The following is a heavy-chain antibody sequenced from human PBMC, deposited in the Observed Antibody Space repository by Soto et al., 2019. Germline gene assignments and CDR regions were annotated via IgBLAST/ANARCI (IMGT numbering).Heavy chain of an antibody. V-gene: IGHV3-30*03. J-gene: IGHJ4*02. CDR3: APDPAIAAAGPYFDY. Sequence: QVQLVESGGGVVQPGRSLRLSCAASGFTFSSYGMHWVRQAPGKGLEWVAVISYDGSNKYYADSVKGRFTISRDNSRXTLDLQMNSLRAEDTAVYYCAPDPAIAAAGPYFDYWGQGTLVTVSS. D-gene: IGHD6-13*01. CDR2: ISYDGSNK. CDR1: GFTFSSYG.